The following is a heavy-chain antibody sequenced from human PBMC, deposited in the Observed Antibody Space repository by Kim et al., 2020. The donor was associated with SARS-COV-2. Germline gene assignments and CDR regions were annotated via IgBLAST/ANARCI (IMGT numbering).Heavy chain of an antibody. J-gene: IGHJ4*02. CDR3: ARSSGSYDNGFDY. D-gene: IGHD3-10*01. V-gene: IGHV1-69*13. Sequence: SVEVSCKASGGTFSSYAISWVRQAPGQGLEWMGGIIPIFGTANDAQKFQGRVTITADESTSTAYMELSSLRSEDTAVYYCARSSGSYDNGFDYWGQGALVTVSS. CDR1: GGTFSSYA. CDR2: IIPIFGTA.